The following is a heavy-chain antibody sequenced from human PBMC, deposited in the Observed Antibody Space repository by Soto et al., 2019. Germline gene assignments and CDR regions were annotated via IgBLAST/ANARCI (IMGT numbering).Heavy chain of an antibody. CDR1: GFTFSSYA. Sequence: EVQLLESGGGLVQPGGSLRLSCAASGFTFSSYAMWRVRQAPGKGLECVSAISGGGETTYYAESVKGRFTISRDNSKNTLYLQMNSLRAEDTAVYYCAFNSGSGSYYVDYWGQGTLVTVSS. CDR3: AFNSGSGSYYVDY. CDR2: ISGGGETT. J-gene: IGHJ4*02. V-gene: IGHV3-23*01. D-gene: IGHD3-10*01.